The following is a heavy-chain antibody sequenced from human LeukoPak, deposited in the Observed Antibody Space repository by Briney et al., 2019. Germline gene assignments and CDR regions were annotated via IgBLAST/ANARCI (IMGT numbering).Heavy chain of an antibody. CDR1: GFTFSSYA. CDR3: ARDSSTLLWFGEFVFDY. D-gene: IGHD3-10*01. Sequence: PGGSLRLSCAASGFTFSSYAMHWVRQAPGKGLEWVAVISYDGSNKYYADSVKGRFTISRDNSKNTLYLQMNSLRAEDTAVYYCARDSSTLLWFGEFVFDYWGQGTLVTVSS. V-gene: IGHV3-30*04. J-gene: IGHJ4*02. CDR2: ISYDGSNK.